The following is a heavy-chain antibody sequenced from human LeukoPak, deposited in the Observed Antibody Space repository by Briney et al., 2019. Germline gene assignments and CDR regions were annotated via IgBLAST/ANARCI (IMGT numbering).Heavy chain of an antibody. CDR1: GFTFSSYG. CDR3: AKGGAYYYDSSAYYRD. J-gene: IGHJ4*02. V-gene: IGHV3-30*18. Sequence: GRSLRLSCAASGFTFSSYGMHWVRQAPGKGLEWVAVISYDGSNKYYADSVKGRFTISRDNSKNTLYLQMNSLRAEDTAVYYCAKGGAYYYDSSAYYRDWGQGTLVTVSS. CDR2: ISYDGSNK. D-gene: IGHD3-22*01.